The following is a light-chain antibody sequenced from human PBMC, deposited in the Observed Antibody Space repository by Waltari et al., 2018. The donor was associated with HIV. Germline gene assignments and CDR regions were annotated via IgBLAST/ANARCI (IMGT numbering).Light chain of an antibody. J-gene: IGKJ2*01. V-gene: IGKV1-8*01. CDR3: QQYHTYPPT. Sequence: AIRMTQSPSSFSASIGDRVTITCRASQGVSDYLAWYQQKPGKAPQLLIHSASALQTGVPSRFSGSGSGTDFTLTISCLQSEDFATYSCQQYHTYPPTFGQGTKLEMK. CDR1: QGVSDY. CDR2: SAS.